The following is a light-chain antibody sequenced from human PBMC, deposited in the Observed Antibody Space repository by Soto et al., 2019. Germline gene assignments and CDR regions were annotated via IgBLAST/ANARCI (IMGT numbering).Light chain of an antibody. V-gene: IGKV3-20*01. CDR3: QQFSSYPLT. CDR2: DAS. CDR1: RSLSSDY. Sequence: IVLMQSPDTLSLSPGERATLSCRASRSLSSDYLAWYQQKPGQAPRLLIYDASSRATGTPDRFSGGGSGTDFTLTISRLEPEDFAVYYCQQFSSYPLTFGGGTKVDI. J-gene: IGKJ4*01.